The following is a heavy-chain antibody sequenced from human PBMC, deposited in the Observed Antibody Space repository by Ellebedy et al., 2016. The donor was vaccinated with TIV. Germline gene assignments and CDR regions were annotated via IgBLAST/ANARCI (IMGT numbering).Heavy chain of an antibody. V-gene: IGHV1-46*01. J-gene: IGHJ4*02. CDR3: GRGVDRGIDY. Sequence: AASVKVSCKASGYTFTNYYIHWVRQAPGQGLEWMGIITPSGGDTNYPQKFQGRVTMTRDTSIRTAYMELNSLRPDDTAVYYCGRGVDRGIDYWGQGTLVTVSS. CDR1: GYTFTNYY. D-gene: IGHD3-16*01. CDR2: ITPSGGDT.